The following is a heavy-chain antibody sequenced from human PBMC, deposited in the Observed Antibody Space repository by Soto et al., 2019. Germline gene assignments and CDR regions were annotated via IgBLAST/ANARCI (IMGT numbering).Heavy chain of an antibody. V-gene: IGHV4-30-4*01. Sequence: QVQLQESGPGLVKPSQTLSLTCTVSGGSIISGKYYWSWIRQAPGKGLEWIGNIYFTGETSYNPSRTSRRMLSRESSKNQTSLSLRSVTVADPAVYYCARSDVSGRYPHGFDPWGQGAMVTVSA. CDR1: GGSIISGKYY. J-gene: IGHJ5*02. CDR3: ARSDVSGRYPHGFDP. D-gene: IGHD2-15*01. CDR2: IYFTGET.